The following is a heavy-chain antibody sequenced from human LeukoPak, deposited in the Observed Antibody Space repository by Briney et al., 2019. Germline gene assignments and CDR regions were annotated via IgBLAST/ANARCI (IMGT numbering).Heavy chain of an antibody. D-gene: IGHD2-2*01. Sequence: GGSLRLSCAASGFTFSSYAMHWVRQAPGKGLEWVAVISYDGSNKYYADSVKGRFIISRDNSKNTLYLQMNSLRAEDTAVYYCARDRSSYCSSTSCYEFPDYWGQGTLVTVSS. CDR2: ISYDGSNK. J-gene: IGHJ4*02. CDR3: ARDRSSYCSSTSCYEFPDY. CDR1: GFTFSSYA. V-gene: IGHV3-30*04.